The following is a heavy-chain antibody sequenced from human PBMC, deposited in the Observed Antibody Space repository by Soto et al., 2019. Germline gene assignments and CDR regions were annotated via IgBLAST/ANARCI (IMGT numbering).Heavy chain of an antibody. J-gene: IGHJ3*02. V-gene: IGHV1-69*12. Sequence: QVQLVQSGAEVKKPGSSVKVSCKASGGTFSSYAISWVRQAPGQGLEWMGGIIPIFGTANYAQKFQGRVTITADDSTSTAYMELRSLGSEDTAVYYCASLYYYDSSGYYYPGNDAFDIWGQGTMVTVSS. D-gene: IGHD3-22*01. CDR3: ASLYYYDSSGYYYPGNDAFDI. CDR2: IIPIFGTA. CDR1: GGTFSSYA.